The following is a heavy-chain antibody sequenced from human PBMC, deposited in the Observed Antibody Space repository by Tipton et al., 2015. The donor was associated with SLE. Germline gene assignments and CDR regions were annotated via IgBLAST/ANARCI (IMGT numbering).Heavy chain of an antibody. CDR2: ISWNSGSI. D-gene: IGHD6-19*01. CDR3: AKGSRIAVAGGDAFDI. Sequence: LRLSCAASGFTFDDYAMHWVRQAPGKGLEWVSGISWNSGSIGYADTVKGRFTISRDNAKNSLYLQMNSLRAEDMALYYCAKGSRIAVAGGDAFDIWGQGTMVTVSS. V-gene: IGHV3-9*03. J-gene: IGHJ3*02. CDR1: GFTFDDYA.